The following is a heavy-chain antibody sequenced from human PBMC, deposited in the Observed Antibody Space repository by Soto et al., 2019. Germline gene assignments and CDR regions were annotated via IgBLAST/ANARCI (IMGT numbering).Heavy chain of an antibody. CDR2: ISSSSSYI. Sequence: EVQLVESGGGLVKPGGSLRLSCAASGFTFSSYSMNWVRQAPGKELEWVSSISSSSSYIYYADSVKGRFTISRDNAKNSLYLQMNSLRAEDTAVYYCAREHYYYYYMDVWGKGTTVTVSS. J-gene: IGHJ6*03. V-gene: IGHV3-21*01. CDR1: GFTFSSYS. CDR3: AREHYYYYYMDV.